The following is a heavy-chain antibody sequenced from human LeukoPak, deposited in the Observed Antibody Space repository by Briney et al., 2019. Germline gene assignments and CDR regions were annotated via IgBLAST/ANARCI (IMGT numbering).Heavy chain of an antibody. D-gene: IGHD3-22*01. CDR2: ITHNGDSI. CDR1: GFTFSSYS. V-gene: IGHV3-21*01. Sequence: AGSLRLSCAASGFTFSSYSMNWVRQAPGKGLEWVSSITHNGDSIYYAASVKGQFTVSRDNAREALYLQMNSLRVEDTAVYYCARARDSSGYPDAFDVWGQGTMVTVSS. J-gene: IGHJ3*01. CDR3: ARARDSSGYPDAFDV.